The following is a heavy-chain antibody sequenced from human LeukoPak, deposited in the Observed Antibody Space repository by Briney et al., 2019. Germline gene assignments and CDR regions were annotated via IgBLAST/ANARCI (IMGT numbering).Heavy chain of an antibody. V-gene: IGHV4-34*01. J-gene: IGHJ4*02. Sequence: SETLSLTCAVYGGSFSGYYWSWIRQPPGKGLEWIGEINHSGSSNYNPSLKSRVTVSVDRPKNQCSLKLSSVTAADTAVYYCARDGDSSGSHQHYWGQGTLVTVSS. D-gene: IGHD3-10*01. CDR2: INHSGSS. CDR1: GGSFSGYY. CDR3: ARDGDSSGSHQHY.